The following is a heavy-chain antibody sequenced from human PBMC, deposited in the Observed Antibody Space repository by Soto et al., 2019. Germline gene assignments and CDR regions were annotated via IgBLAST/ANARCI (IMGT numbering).Heavy chain of an antibody. CDR2: IYYSGST. CDR1: GGSISSSSYY. J-gene: IGHJ6*02. CDR3: ARVSYDLRIYYYYGMDV. D-gene: IGHD3-3*01. Sequence: PSETLSLTCTVSGGSISSSSYYWGWIRQPPGKGLEWIGSIYYSGSTYYNPSLKSRVTISVDTSKNQFSLKLSSVTAADTAVYNCARVSYDLRIYYYYGMDVWGQGTTVTVSS. V-gene: IGHV4-39*01.